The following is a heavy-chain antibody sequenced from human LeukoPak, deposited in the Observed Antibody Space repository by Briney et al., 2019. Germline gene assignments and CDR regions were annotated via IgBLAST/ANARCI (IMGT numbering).Heavy chain of an antibody. CDR1: GGSISSYY. J-gene: IGHJ6*03. D-gene: IGHD1-14*01. Sequence: SESLSLTCTVSGGSISSYYWSWIRQPAGKGLEWVGRIYTSGSTIYNPSLKSRVTMSVDPSKSQFSLKLSSVTAADTAVYYCARGRYESTRLSAYYYYYMDVWGKGTTVTVSS. CDR3: ARGRYESTRLSAYYYYYMDV. V-gene: IGHV4-4*07. CDR2: IYTSGST.